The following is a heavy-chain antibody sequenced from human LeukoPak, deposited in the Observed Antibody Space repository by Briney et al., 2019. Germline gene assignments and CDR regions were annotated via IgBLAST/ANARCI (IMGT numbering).Heavy chain of an antibody. D-gene: IGHD1-14*01. J-gene: IGHJ4*02. CDR2: VHYSGST. CDR3: ATADRGVFDY. Sequence: SETLSLTCTVSGGSISSYYWSWIRQPPGKGLEWIGYVHYSGSTNYNPSLKSRATISLDTSKNQFSLKLSSVTAVDTAVFYCATADRGVFDYWGQGTLVTVSS. V-gene: IGHV4-59*01. CDR1: GGSISSYY.